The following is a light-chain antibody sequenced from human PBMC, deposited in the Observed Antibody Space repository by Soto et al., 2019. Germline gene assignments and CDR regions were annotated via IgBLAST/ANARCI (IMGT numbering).Light chain of an antibody. CDR3: SSSTSDSSYV. CDR1: SSDVGLYDY. J-gene: IGLJ1*01. Sequence: QSALTQPASVSGSPGQSITISCTGTSSDVGLYDYVSWYQQHPGKAPQLMIYAVSNRPSAVSNRFSASKSGNTASLFISGLQVEDEADYYCSSSTSDSSYVFGSGTTVNVL. V-gene: IGLV2-14*01. CDR2: AVS.